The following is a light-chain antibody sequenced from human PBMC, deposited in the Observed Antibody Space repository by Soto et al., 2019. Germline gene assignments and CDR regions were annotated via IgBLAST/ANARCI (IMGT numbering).Light chain of an antibody. CDR2: DAS. V-gene: IGKV1-33*01. Sequence: DIQMTQSPSSLSASVGDRVTITCQASQDIYNYLNWYQQKPGKAPKLLIYDASNLETGVPSRFSGSGSKTDFTFTISSLEPEDIATYYCQQYDNLPVTFGGGTKVEIK. J-gene: IGKJ4*01. CDR1: QDIYNY. CDR3: QQYDNLPVT.